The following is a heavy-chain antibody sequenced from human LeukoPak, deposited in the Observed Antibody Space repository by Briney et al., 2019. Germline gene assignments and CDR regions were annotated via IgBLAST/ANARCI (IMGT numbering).Heavy chain of an antibody. Sequence: GASVEVSCKASGYPFGSYGISWVRQAPGQGLEWMGWNSGYKGNTKYAQKFQGRVTMTTDTSTSTAYMELRSLRSDDTAVYYCARDHGGKVDRYFDVWGRGTLVTVSS. V-gene: IGHV1-18*01. D-gene: IGHD4-23*01. CDR1: GYPFGSYG. CDR3: ARDHGGKVDRYFDV. J-gene: IGHJ2*01. CDR2: NSGYKGNT.